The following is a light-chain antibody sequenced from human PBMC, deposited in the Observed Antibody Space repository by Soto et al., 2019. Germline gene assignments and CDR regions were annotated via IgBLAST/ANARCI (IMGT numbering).Light chain of an antibody. V-gene: IGKV3-20*01. J-gene: IGKJ3*01. CDR3: QQYGSSLFT. Sequence: EIVLTQSPGTLSLSPGERATLSCRTSQSVSGAHLAWYQQKLGQAPRLLIYGVSSRATGIPDRFSGSGSGTDFTLTISRLEPEDSAVYYCQQYGSSLFTFGPGTKVDIK. CDR1: QSVSGAH. CDR2: GVS.